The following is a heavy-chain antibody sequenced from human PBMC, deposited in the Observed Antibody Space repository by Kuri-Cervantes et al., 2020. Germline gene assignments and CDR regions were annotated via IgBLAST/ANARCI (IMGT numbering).Heavy chain of an antibody. D-gene: IGHD3-10*01. Sequence: SETLSLTCTVSGGSISSSSYYWGWIRQPPGKGLEWIGSIYYSGSTYYNPSLKSRVTISVDTSKNQFSLKLSSVTAADTAVYYCARLKRITMVRGVLSKRYYYYGMDVWGQGTTVTVSS. CDR1: GGSISSSSYY. J-gene: IGHJ6*02. V-gene: IGHV4-39*01. CDR2: IYYSGST. CDR3: ARLKRITMVRGVLSKRYYYYGMDV.